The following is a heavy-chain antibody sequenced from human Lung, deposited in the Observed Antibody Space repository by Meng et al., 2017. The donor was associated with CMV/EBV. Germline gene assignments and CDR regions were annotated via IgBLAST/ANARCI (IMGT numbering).Heavy chain of an antibody. Sequence: VQRQGSGPGLVTPSGTLSLTCGVSGVSISSNIRWTWVRQPPGKGLEWIGDIDDSGSTNYNPSLNSRISISLDKSKNHFSLKVNSVTAADTAVYYCARGKQDAWELLAYWGQGALVTVSS. CDR2: IDDSGST. CDR1: GVSISSNIR. V-gene: IGHV4-4*02. CDR3: ARGKQDAWELLAY. D-gene: IGHD1-26*01. J-gene: IGHJ4*02.